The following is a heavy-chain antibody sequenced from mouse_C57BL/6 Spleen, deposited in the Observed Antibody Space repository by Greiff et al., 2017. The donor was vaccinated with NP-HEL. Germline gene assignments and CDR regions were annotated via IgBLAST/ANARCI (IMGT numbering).Heavy chain of an antibody. J-gene: IGHJ3*01. CDR1: GFTFSDYG. CDR3: ARGYYSNYVKTWFAY. CDR2: ISSGSSTI. V-gene: IGHV5-17*01. Sequence: EVKLVESGGGLVKPGGSLKLSCAASGFTFSDYGMHWVRQAPEKGLEWVAYISSGSSTIYYAATVKGRFTISRDNAKNTLFLQMTSLRSEDTAMYYCARGYYSNYVKTWFAYWGQGTLVTVSA. D-gene: IGHD2-5*01.